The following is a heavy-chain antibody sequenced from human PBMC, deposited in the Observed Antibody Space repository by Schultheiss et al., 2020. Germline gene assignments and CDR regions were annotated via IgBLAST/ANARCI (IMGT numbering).Heavy chain of an antibody. Sequence: GSLILSCAAAGFTFSSYGMHWVRQAPGKGLEWVAVISYDGSNKYYADSVKGRFTISRDNSKNTLYLQMNSLRAEDTAVYYCAKDDGDIAAAPLYYFDYWGQGTMVTVSS. CDR3: AKDDGDIAAAPLYYFDY. D-gene: IGHD6-13*01. J-gene: IGHJ4*02. CDR2: ISYDGSNK. V-gene: IGHV3-30*18. CDR1: GFTFSSYG.